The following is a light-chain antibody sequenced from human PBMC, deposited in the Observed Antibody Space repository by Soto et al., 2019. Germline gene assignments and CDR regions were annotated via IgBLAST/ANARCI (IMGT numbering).Light chain of an antibody. V-gene: IGKV3-20*01. CDR2: GAS. CDR1: QSVSSSY. CDR3: QQYGSSPSIT. Sequence: EIVLTQPWGTMSLSALERAKIYCGYSQSVSSSYLAWYQQKPGQAPRLLIYGASSRATGIPDRFSGSGSGTDFTLTISRLEPEDFAVYYCQQYGSSPSITFGQGTRLEI. J-gene: IGKJ5*01.